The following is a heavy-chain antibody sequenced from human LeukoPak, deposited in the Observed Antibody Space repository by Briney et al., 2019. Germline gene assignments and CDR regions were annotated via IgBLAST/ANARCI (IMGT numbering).Heavy chain of an antibody. Sequence: GGSLRRSCAASGFTFSRYWMSWVRQAPGKGLEWVVNIKQDGSEKYYMDSVKGRFTISRDNAKNSLYLQMNSLRAEDTAVYYCARESSSSPRVAGTRYYYYGMDVWGKGTTVTVSS. V-gene: IGHV3-7*03. D-gene: IGHD6-19*01. CDR3: ARESSSSPRVAGTRYYYYGMDV. CDR2: IKQDGSEK. J-gene: IGHJ6*04. CDR1: GFTFSRYW.